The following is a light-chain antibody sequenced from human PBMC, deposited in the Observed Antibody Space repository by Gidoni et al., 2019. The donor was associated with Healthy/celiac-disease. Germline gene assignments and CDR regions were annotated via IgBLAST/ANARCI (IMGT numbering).Light chain of an antibody. J-gene: IGKJ2*01. CDR3: QQYGSSPYT. Sequence: EIVLTQSPGTLSLSPGERATLSCRASQSVSSSYLALYQQKPGQPPRLLIYGASSRATGIPDRFSGSGSGTDFTLTISRLEPEDFAVYYCQQYGSSPYTFGQGTNLEIK. CDR2: GAS. V-gene: IGKV3-20*01. CDR1: QSVSSSY.